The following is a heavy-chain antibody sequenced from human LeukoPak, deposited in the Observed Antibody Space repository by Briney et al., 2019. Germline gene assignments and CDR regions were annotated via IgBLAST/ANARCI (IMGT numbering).Heavy chain of an antibody. CDR3: ARDRHCVNGVCHSPPGMDV. CDR1: GFILNDYG. D-gene: IGHD2-8*01. J-gene: IGHJ6*02. CDR2: IWFDKNQ. V-gene: IGHV3-33*01. Sequence: GRSLRLSCAASGFILNDYGMHWVRQAPGKGLGWVADIWFDKNQHFADSVKGRFAISRDNSKNTVYLQINSLRAEDTAVYYCARDRHCVNGVCHSPPGMDVWGQGTTVTVSS.